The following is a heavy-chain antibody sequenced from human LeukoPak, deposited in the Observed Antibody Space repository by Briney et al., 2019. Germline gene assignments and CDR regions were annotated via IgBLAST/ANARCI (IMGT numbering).Heavy chain of an antibody. CDR1: GFTFSSYA. D-gene: IGHD5-12*01. CDR3: AKEGGYDPNPVDY. CDR2: ISYDGSNK. Sequence: GGSLRLSCAASGFTFSSYAMSWVRQAPGKGLEWVAVISYDGSNKYYADSVKGRFTISRDNSKNTLYLQMNSLRAEDTAVYYCAKEGGYDPNPVDYWGQGTLVTVSS. V-gene: IGHV3-30*18. J-gene: IGHJ4*02.